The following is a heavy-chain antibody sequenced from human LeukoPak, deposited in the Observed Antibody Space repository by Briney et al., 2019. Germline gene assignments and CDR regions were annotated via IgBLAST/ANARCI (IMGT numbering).Heavy chain of an antibody. D-gene: IGHD3-10*01. CDR1: GASITRDY. V-gene: IGHV4-59*01. Sequence: SETLSLTCNVSGASITRDYWTWIRQSPGKGLEWIGNIYFTGITHYNPSLRSRVTISLDTSKSQFSLKLTSVTAADTAFYYCARVSKGFHGSGDVWGQGTMVIVSS. J-gene: IGHJ3*01. CDR3: ARVSKGFHGSGDV. CDR2: IYFTGIT.